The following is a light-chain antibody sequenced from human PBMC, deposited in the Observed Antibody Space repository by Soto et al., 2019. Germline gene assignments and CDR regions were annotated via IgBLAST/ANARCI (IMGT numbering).Light chain of an antibody. V-gene: IGKV3-15*01. CDR1: QSVSSN. CDR3: QQYNNWPPRT. CDR2: GAS. Sequence: EIVMTQSPATLSVSPGERATLSCRASQSVSSNLAWYQQKPGQAPRLLIYGASTRATGIPARFSGSGSGTEFTLTISNLQSEDFAVYYCQQYNNWPPRTFGQGTKVEIK. J-gene: IGKJ1*01.